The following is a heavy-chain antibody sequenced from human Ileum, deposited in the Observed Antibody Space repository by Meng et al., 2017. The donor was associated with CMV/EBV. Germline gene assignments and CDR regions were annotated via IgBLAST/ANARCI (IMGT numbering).Heavy chain of an antibody. J-gene: IGHJ4*02. Sequence: VQAVESAGGSVKAGGALGSACAVSGFTFRTYSMNWVRQAPGKGLEWVSSISSSSSYIYYADSVKGRFTISRDNAKNSLYLQMNSLRAEDTAVYYCARAFQYTSSSTSPIWGQGTLVTVSS. D-gene: IGHD6-6*01. CDR2: ISSSSSYI. V-gene: IGHV3-21*01. CDR3: ARAFQYTSSSTSPI. CDR1: GFTFRTYS.